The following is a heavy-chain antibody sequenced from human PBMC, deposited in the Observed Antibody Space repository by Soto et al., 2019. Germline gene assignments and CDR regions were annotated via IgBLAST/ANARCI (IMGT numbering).Heavy chain of an antibody. Sequence: NPXETLSITCPVSGGSVSSGSYYWSWIRQPPGKGLEWIGYIYYSGSTNYNPSLKSRVTISVDTSRNQFSLKLSSVTAADTAVYYCVRGEIAAVFLDVWGQGTKVTVYS. J-gene: IGHJ6*02. CDR2: IYYSGST. D-gene: IGHD6-13*01. CDR3: VRGEIAAVFLDV. V-gene: IGHV4-61*01. CDR1: GGSVSSGSYY.